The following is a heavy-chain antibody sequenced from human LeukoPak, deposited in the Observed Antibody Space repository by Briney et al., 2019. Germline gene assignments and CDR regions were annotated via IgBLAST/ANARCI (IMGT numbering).Heavy chain of an antibody. D-gene: IGHD1-7*01. CDR2: TYYRSKWYN. Sequence: PSQTLSLTCAISVDSVSSNSAACNWIRQSPSRGLEWLGRTYYRSKWYNDYAVSVKSRITNNPDTSKNQFSLQLNSVTPEDTAVYYCAREGLELLSFDGMDVWGQGTTVTVSS. CDR1: VDSVSSNSAA. CDR3: AREGLELLSFDGMDV. J-gene: IGHJ6*02. V-gene: IGHV6-1*01.